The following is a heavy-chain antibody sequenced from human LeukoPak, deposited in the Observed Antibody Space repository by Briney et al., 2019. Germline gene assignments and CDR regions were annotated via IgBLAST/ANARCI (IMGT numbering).Heavy chain of an antibody. CDR1: GYTFTGYY. V-gene: IGHV1-2*04. CDR3: AREFSSARAAVVTPDDAFDI. Sequence: GASVKVSCKASGYTFTGYYMHWVRQAPGQGLEWMGWINPNSGGTNYAQKFQGWVTMTRDTSISTAYMELSRLRSDDTAVYYCAREFSSARAAVVTPDDAFDIWGQGTMVTVSS. D-gene: IGHD4-23*01. CDR2: INPNSGGT. J-gene: IGHJ3*02.